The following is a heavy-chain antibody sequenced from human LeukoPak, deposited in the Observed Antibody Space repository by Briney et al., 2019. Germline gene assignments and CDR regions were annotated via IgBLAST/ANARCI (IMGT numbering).Heavy chain of an antibody. V-gene: IGHV4-61*02. J-gene: IGHJ4*02. CDR1: GGSISSGSYY. D-gene: IGHD3-16*01. CDR2: IYTSGST. Sequence: PSQTLSLTCTVSGGSISSGSYYWSWIRQPAGKGLEWIGRIYTSGSTNYNPSLKSRVTISVDTSKNQFSLKLSSVTAADTAVYYCARGNYDYVWGGIDYWGQGTLVTVSS. CDR3: ARGNYDYVWGGIDY.